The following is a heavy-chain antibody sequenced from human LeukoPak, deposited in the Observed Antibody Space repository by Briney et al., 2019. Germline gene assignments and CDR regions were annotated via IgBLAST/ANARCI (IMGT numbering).Heavy chain of an antibody. J-gene: IGHJ4*02. CDR2: ISGSGGST. CDR3: ARESGYAVGDF. V-gene: IGHV3-23*01. Sequence: PGGSLRLSCAASGFTFSSYGMSWVRQAPGKGLEWVSAISGSGGSTYYADSVKGRFTISKDTSKNTLYLQMNNLRADDTAVYYCARESGYAVGDFWGQGTLVTVSS. CDR1: GFTFSSYG. D-gene: IGHD5-12*01.